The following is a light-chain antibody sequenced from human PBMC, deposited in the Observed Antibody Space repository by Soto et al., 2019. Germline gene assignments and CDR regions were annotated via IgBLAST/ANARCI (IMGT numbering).Light chain of an antibody. J-gene: IGKJ4*01. CDR3: QQYHGWPLT. CDR2: GAS. Sequence: EVVMTQSPATLSVSPGESATLSCWASQSVTKKLAWYQQTPGQAPRLLIYGASTRATTTPARFSGSGSGTDFTLTISSLQSEDLAVYYCQQYHGWPLTFGGGTKVEI. CDR1: QSVTKK. V-gene: IGKV3-15*01.